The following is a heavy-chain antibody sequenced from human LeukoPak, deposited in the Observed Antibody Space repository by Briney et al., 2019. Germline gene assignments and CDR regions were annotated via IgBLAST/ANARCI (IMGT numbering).Heavy chain of an antibody. J-gene: IGHJ4*02. CDR1: GGSISSGSYY. CDR2: IYTSGST. V-gene: IGHV4-61*02. Sequence: PSETLSLTCTVSGGSISSGSYYWSWIRQPAGKGLEWIGRIYTSGSTNYNPSLKSRVTISVDTSKNQFSLKLSSVTAADTAVYYCARGTPLRYFDLWGQGTLVTVSS. CDR3: ARGTPLRYFDL. D-gene: IGHD3-3*01.